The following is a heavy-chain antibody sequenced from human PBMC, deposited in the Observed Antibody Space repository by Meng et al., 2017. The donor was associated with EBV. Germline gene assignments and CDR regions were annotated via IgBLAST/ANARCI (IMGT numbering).Heavy chain of an antibody. CDR1: GCTLRSYS. CDR2: ISSNSIDI. Sequence: EGKVEEVGGGLVKPGESLRIVCASSGCTLRSYSMNWVRLAPGKGLEWVSSISSNSIDIYYADLVKGRLTIYRDNAKNSLFLQMNSLRAEDTAVYYCARDRTSNRFDYWGQGTLVTVSS. CDR3: ARDRTSNRFDY. D-gene: IGHD2-8*01. J-gene: IGHJ4*02. V-gene: IGHV3-21*01.